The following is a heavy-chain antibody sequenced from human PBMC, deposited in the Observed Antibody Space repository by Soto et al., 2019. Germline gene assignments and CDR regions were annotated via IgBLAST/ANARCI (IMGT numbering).Heavy chain of an antibody. Sequence: QVQLVQSGAEVKKPGASVKVSCKASGYTFTSYYMHWVRQAPGQGLEWMGWINPDSGVTYYPHKFQDRVTMTRDTSISTAYMELSRLTSDATALYYCARDRWVRDVWGPGTTVIVSS. CDR3: ARDRWVRDV. CDR1: GYTFTSYY. CDR2: INPDSGVT. D-gene: IGHD1-26*01. J-gene: IGHJ6*02. V-gene: IGHV1-2*02.